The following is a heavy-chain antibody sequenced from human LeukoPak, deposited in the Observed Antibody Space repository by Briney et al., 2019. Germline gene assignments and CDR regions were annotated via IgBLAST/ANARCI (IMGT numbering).Heavy chain of an antibody. D-gene: IGHD3-10*01. J-gene: IGHJ4*02. CDR1: GFKFNSYW. V-gene: IGHV3-74*01. CDR3: ARSEDRGVLTRADY. CDR2: INTHGNTA. Sequence: GSLRLSCAVSGFKFNSYWMNWVRQVPGKGLVWVAHINTHGNTANYADSVKGRFTISRDNSKNTFYLQMNSLRAEDTAVYYCARSEDRGVLTRADYWGQGTLVTVSS.